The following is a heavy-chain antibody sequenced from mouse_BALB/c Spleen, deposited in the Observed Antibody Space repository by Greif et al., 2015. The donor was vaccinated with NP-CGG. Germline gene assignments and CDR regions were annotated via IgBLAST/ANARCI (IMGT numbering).Heavy chain of an antibody. D-gene: IGHD1-1*01. Sequence: EVQLQQSGPELVKPGASVKISRKASGYSFTGYFMNWVKQSHGKSLEWIGRINPYNGDTFYNQKFKGKATLTVDKSSSTAHMELLSLTSEDSAVYYCGSYYYGSSYYFDYWGQGTTLTVSS. CDR1: GYSFTGYF. V-gene: IGHV1-37*01. CDR3: GSYYYGSSYYFDY. J-gene: IGHJ2*01. CDR2: INPYNGDT.